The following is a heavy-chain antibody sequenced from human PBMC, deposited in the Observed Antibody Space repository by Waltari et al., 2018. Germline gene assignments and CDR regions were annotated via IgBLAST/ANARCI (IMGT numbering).Heavy chain of an antibody. CDR1: GGSISSYY. CDR2: IYYSGST. Sequence: QVQLQESGPGLVKPSETLSLTCPVSGGSISSYYWSWIRPPPGQGLEWIGYIYYSGSTNYNPSLKSRVTISVDTSKNQFSLKLSSVTAADTAVYYCARDRIFGYGYVYYYGMDVWGQGTTVTVSS. CDR3: ARDRIFGYGYVYYYGMDV. D-gene: IGHD5-18*01. V-gene: IGHV4-59*01. J-gene: IGHJ6*02.